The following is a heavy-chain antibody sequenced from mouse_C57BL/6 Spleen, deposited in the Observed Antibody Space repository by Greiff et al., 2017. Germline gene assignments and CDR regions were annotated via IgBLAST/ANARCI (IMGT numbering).Heavy chain of an antibody. V-gene: IGHV1-72*01. D-gene: IGHD2-5*01. J-gene: IGHJ4*01. CDR2: IDPNSGGT. CDR1: GYTFTSYW. Sequence: QVQLQQPGAELVKPGASVTLSCKASGYTFTSYWMHWVKQRPGRGLAWIGRIDPNSGGTKYNEKFKSKATLTVDKPSSTAYMQLSSLTSEDSAVYYGERWILYSNYGESYAMDYWGQGTSVTVSS. CDR3: ERWILYSNYGESYAMDY.